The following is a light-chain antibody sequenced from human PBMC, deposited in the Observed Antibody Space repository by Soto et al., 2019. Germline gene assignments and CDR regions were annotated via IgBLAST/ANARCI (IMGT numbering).Light chain of an antibody. V-gene: IGKV3-20*01. J-gene: IGKJ1*01. CDR1: QSVGSSY. CDR3: QSYDSFRT. CDR2: DAS. Sequence: EIVLTQSPGTLSLSPVERATLSCRASQSVGSSYLAWYQQKPGQAPRLLIYDASSRATGIPERFSGGGSGTDFTLNISRLEDEDFAVYFCQSYDSFRTFGQGTKVDIK.